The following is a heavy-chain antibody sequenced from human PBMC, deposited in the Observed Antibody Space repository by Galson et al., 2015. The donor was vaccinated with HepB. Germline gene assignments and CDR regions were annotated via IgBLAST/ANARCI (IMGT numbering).Heavy chain of an antibody. CDR1: GYIFSTYA. CDR3: ARGNAGHFDY. D-gene: IGHD2-8*01. V-gene: IGHV1-3*01. Sequence: SVKVSCKASGYIFSTYAMHWVRQAPGQRLEWMGWINAGTGNTKYSQKFQGRVTITRDTSASTAYMELSSLKSEDTAVYYCARGNAGHFDYWGQGTLVTVSS. CDR2: INAGTGNT. J-gene: IGHJ4*02.